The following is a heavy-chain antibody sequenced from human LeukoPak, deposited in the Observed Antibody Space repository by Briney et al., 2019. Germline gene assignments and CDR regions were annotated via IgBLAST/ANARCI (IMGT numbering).Heavy chain of an antibody. CDR2: ISSSGSTI. Sequence: GGSLRLSCAASGFTLSTYEMNWVRQAQGKGLQWVSYISSSGSTIYYADSVKGRFTISRDNAKNSLYLQMNSLRAEDTAVYYCARDSFDSSGYYSDYWGQGTLVTVSS. CDR3: ARDSFDSSGYYSDY. D-gene: IGHD3-22*01. CDR1: GFTLSTYE. V-gene: IGHV3-48*03. J-gene: IGHJ4*02.